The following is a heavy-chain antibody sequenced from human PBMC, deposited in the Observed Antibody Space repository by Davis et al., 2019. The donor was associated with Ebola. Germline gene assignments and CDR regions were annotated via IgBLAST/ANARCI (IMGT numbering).Heavy chain of an antibody. V-gene: IGHV6-1*01. CDR3: ARFRWELRGFDY. D-gene: IGHD1-26*01. J-gene: IGHJ4*02. Sequence: PSETLSLTCAISGDSVSGSSGAWNWIRQSPSRGLEWLGRTYYSSKWYTDSTLSVKSRMTINADTSKNQFSLQLNSVTPEDTAVYYCARFRWELRGFDYWGQGTLVTVSS. CDR2: TYYSSKWYT. CDR1: GDSVSGSSGA.